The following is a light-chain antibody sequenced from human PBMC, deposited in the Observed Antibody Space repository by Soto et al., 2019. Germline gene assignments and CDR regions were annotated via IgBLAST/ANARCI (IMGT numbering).Light chain of an antibody. CDR1: SSNIGNNA. CDR2: YDD. V-gene: IGLV1-36*01. Sequence: QSVLTQPPSVSEAPRQRVTISCSGSSSNIGNNAVNWYQQLPGKAPKLLIYYDDLLPSGVSDRFSGSKSGTSASLAISGLQSEDEADYYCSSSAGSDNYVFGTGTKLTVL. CDR3: SSSAGSDNYV. J-gene: IGLJ1*01.